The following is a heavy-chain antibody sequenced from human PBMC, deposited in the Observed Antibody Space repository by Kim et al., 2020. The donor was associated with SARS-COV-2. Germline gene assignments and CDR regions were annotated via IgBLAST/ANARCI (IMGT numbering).Heavy chain of an antibody. J-gene: IGHJ4*02. CDR3: AGTWFGNTLDY. V-gene: IGHV3-53*01. Sequence: GGSLRLSCAASGFTVSSNYMSWVRQAPGKGLEWVSVIYSGGSTYYADSVKVRFTISRDNSKNTLYLQMNSLRAEDTAVYYCAGTWFGNTLDYWGQGTLVTVSS. D-gene: IGHD3-10*01. CDR1: GFTVSSNY. CDR2: IYSGGST.